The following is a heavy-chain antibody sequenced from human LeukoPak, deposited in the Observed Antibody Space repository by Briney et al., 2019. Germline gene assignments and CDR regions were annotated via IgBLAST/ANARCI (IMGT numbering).Heavy chain of an antibody. J-gene: IGHJ6*02. V-gene: IGHV3-7*03. CDR2: VNRDGSET. Sequence: GGSLRLSCAASGFTLSNHWMTWVRQVPGRGPEWVANVNRDGSETYYLDSVKGRFAISKDNAKNSLYLQMNSLRAEDTALYHCARNNGMDVWGQGTTVIVSS. CDR3: ARNNGMDV. CDR1: GFTLSNHW.